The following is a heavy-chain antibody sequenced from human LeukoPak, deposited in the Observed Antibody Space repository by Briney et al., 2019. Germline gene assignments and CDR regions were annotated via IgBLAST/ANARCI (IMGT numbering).Heavy chain of an antibody. CDR3: ARGRVAANGGASDFDY. V-gene: IGHV3-48*01. D-gene: IGHD2-15*01. CDR1: GFTFSSYS. J-gene: IGHJ4*02. CDR2: ISSGGSTI. Sequence: GGSLRLSCAASGFTFSSYSMNWVRQAPGKGLEWVSYISSGGSTIYYADSVKGRFTISRDNSKNTLYLQMNSLRAEDTAVYYCARGRVAANGGASDFDYWGQGTLVTVSS.